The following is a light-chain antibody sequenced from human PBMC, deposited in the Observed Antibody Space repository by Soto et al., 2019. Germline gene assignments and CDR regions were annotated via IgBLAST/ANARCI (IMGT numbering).Light chain of an antibody. Sequence: DIQMTQKTTTLSASVGDRVTITCRASQSISNWLAWYQQKPGKAPKLLIYKASSLQGGVPSRFSGSGSGAEFTLTISSLQPDDFATYYCQQYNNYSWTFGQGTKV. J-gene: IGKJ1*01. V-gene: IGKV1-5*03. CDR2: KAS. CDR3: QQYNNYSWT. CDR1: QSISNW.